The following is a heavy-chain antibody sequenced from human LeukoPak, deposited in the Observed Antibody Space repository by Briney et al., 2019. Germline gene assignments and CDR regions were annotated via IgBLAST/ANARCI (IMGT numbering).Heavy chain of an antibody. D-gene: IGHD3-22*01. J-gene: IGHJ4*02. CDR1: GYFISSGYY. CDR2: IYHSGST. V-gene: IGHV4-38-2*02. CDR3: AGKYYYDSSGYFYVDW. Sequence: PSETLSLTCTVSGYFISSGYYWGWIRQSPGKGLEWIGSIYHSGSTYYNPSLKSRVTISMDTTKNQFSLKLTSVTAADTAVYYCAGKYYYDSSGYFYVDWWGQGTLVTVSS.